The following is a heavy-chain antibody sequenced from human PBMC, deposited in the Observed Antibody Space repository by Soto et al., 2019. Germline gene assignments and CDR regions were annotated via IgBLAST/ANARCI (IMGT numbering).Heavy chain of an antibody. CDR2: ISAYNGNT. CDR3: ASRTLCGGDCYSDD. V-gene: IGHV1-18*01. D-gene: IGHD2-21*02. CDR1: GYTFTSYG. J-gene: IGHJ4*02. Sequence: ASVKVSCKASGYTFTSYGISWVRQAPGQGLEWMGWISAYNGNTNYAQKLQGRVTMTTDTSTSTAYMELRSLRSDDTAVYYCASRTLCGGDCYSDDWGQGTRVTVSS.